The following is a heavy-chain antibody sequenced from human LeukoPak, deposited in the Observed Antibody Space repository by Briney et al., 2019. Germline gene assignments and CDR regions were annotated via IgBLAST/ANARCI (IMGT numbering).Heavy chain of an antibody. D-gene: IGHD3-10*01. J-gene: IGHJ4*02. CDR3: TKDFRGSGYFFDY. V-gene: IGHV3-23*01. CDR1: GFTFNNHA. CDR2: ISGSGDNT. Sequence: GGSLRLSCVVSGFTFNNHAMSWVRQAPGKGLEWVSAISGSGDNTFYAGSVRGRFTISGDNSKNTLYLQMDSLRAEDTAIYYCTKDFRGSGYFFDYWGQGTPVTVSP.